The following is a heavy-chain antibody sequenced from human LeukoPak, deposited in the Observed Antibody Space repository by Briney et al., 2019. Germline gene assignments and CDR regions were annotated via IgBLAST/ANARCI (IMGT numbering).Heavy chain of an antibody. Sequence: GGSLRLSCAASGFTVSSNYMSWVRQAPGKGLEWVSVIYSGGSTYYADSVKGRFTISGDNSKNTLYLQMNSLRAEDTAVYYCARRRCSSTSCYNYFDYWGQGTLVTVSS. CDR1: GFTVSSNY. J-gene: IGHJ4*02. CDR3: ARRRCSSTSCYNYFDY. V-gene: IGHV3-53*01. CDR2: IYSGGST. D-gene: IGHD2-2*02.